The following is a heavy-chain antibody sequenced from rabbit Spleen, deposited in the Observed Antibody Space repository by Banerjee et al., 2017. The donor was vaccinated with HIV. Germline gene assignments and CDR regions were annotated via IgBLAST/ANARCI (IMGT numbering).Heavy chain of an antibody. Sequence: QSLEESGGDLVKPGASLTLTCTASGFSFNNNYWPCWVRQAPGKGLEWIACIYTSSGSTWYASWVNGRFTISKTSSTTVTLQMTSLTAADTATYFCARDFIGSSNDVGVDMDLWGQGTLVTVS. V-gene: IGHV1S40*01. J-gene: IGHJ6*01. CDR2: IYTSSGST. CDR1: GFSFNNNYW. D-gene: IGHD8-1*01. CDR3: ARDFIGSSNDVGVDMDL.